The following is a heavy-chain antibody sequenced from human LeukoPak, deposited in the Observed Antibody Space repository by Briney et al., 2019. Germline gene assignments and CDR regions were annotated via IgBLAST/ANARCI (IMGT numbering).Heavy chain of an antibody. CDR3: ATEQWFLNSYYFDY. CDR1: GFTFSSYA. Sequence: PGGSLRLSCAASGFTFSSYAMSWVRQAPGKGLEWVSLMSGSGGSTYYADSVKGRFTISRDNSKNTLYLQMNSLRAEDTAVYYCATEQWFLNSYYFDYWGQGTLVTVSS. J-gene: IGHJ4*02. D-gene: IGHD3-10*01. CDR2: MSGSGGST. V-gene: IGHV3-23*01.